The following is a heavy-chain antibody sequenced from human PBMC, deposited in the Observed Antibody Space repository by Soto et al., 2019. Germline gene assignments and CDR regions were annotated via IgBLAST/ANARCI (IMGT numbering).Heavy chain of an antibody. CDR3: ASLKLGYSTFDP. D-gene: IGHD5-18*01. Sequence: SETLSLTFAVSGGSISSSNWWSWVRQPPGKGLEWIGEIYHSGSTNYNPSLKSRVTISVDKSKNQFSLKLSSVTAADTAVYYCASLKLGYSTFDPWGQGTLVTVSS. CDR2: IYHSGST. J-gene: IGHJ5*02. V-gene: IGHV4-4*02. CDR1: GGSISSSNW.